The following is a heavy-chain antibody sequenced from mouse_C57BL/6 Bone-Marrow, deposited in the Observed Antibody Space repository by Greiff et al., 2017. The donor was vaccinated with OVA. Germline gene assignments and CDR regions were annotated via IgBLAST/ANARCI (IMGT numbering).Heavy chain of an antibody. CDR2: ISNGGGST. Sequence: EVKLVESGGGLVQPGGSLKLSCAASGFTFSDYYMYWVRQTPEKRLEWVAYISNGGGSTYYPDTVKGRFTISRDNAKNTLYLQMSRLKSEDTAMYYCASNYGSSWFAYWGQGTLVTVSA. D-gene: IGHD1-1*01. V-gene: IGHV5-12*01. J-gene: IGHJ3*01. CDR3: ASNYGSSWFAY. CDR1: GFTFSDYY.